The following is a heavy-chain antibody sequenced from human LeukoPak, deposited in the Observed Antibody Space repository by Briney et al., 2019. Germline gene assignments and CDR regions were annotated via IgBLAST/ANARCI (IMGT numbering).Heavy chain of an antibody. J-gene: IGHJ4*02. CDR2: IWYDGSNK. V-gene: IGHV3-33*01. Sequence: GGSLRLSCAASGFTFSSYGMHWVRQAPGKGLEWVAVIWYDGSNKYYADSVKGRFTISRDNSKNTLYLQMNSLRAEDTAVYYCARHFAPYSQALDYWGQGALVTVSS. CDR3: ARHFAPYSQALDY. CDR1: GFTFSSYG. D-gene: IGHD5-18*01.